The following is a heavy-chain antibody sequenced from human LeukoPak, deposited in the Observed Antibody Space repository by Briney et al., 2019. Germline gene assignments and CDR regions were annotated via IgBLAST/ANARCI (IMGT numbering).Heavy chain of an antibody. CDR3: ARTTRSWYEDNDAFDI. Sequence: ASVKVSCRASAYTFTIYTIHWVRQAPGQRLEWMGWINAGNGNTRYSQNFQGRVTITRDTSATTAYMELSSLRSEDTAVYYCARTTRSWYEDNDAFDIWGQGTTVTVSS. D-gene: IGHD6-13*01. V-gene: IGHV1-3*01. J-gene: IGHJ3*02. CDR1: AYTFTIYT. CDR2: INAGNGNT.